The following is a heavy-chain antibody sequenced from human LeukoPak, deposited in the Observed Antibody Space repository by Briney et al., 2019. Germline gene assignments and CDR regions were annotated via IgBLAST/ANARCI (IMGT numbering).Heavy chain of an antibody. CDR1: GFTFSSYS. CDR2: ISSSSSYI. D-gene: IGHD2-2*01. CDR3: ARDSPYIVVVPAAISSAFDI. Sequence: GGSLRLCCAASGFTFSSYSMNWVRQAPGKGLEWVSSISSSSSYIYYADSVKGRFTISRDNAKNSLYLQMNSLRAEDTAVYYCARDSPYIVVVPAAISSAFDIWGRGTMVTVSS. V-gene: IGHV3-21*01. J-gene: IGHJ3*02.